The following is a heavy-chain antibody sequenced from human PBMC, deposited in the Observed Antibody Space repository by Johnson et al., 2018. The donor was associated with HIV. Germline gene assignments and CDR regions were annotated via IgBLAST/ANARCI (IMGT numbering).Heavy chain of an antibody. Sequence: EVQLVESGGGVVRPGGSLRLSCAASGFTFDDYGMSWVRQAPGKGLEWVSGINWNGGSTGYATSVKGRFTVSRDNSNNILFLQMSSLRSDDTAVYFCARVQRSGWFHTDAFDLWGQGTMVTVSS. D-gene: IGHD6-19*01. CDR1: GFTFDDYG. J-gene: IGHJ3*01. V-gene: IGHV3-20*04. CDR2: INWNGGST. CDR3: ARVQRSGWFHTDAFDL.